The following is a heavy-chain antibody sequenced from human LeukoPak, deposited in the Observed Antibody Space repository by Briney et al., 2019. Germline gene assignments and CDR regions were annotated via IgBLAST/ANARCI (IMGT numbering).Heavy chain of an antibody. V-gene: IGHV4-59*01. CDR3: AREDPQTTVPEGLDV. CDR1: GGSIGSYY. CDR2: IYYSGTT. J-gene: IGHJ6*02. Sequence: SEALSLTCAVSGGSIGSYYWSWLRQPPGRGLEWIGYIYYSGTTNYNPSLKSRVTISVDTSKNQFSLKLTSVTAADTAIYYCAREDPQTTVPEGLDVWGQGTTVTVSS. D-gene: IGHD4-17*01.